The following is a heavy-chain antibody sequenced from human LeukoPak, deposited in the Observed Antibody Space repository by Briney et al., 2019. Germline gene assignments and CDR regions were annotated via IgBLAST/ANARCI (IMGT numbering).Heavy chain of an antibody. J-gene: IGHJ6*03. CDR3: TRVEAVPGSSSYYYYMDV. CDR1: GFNFTDSA. D-gene: IGHD6-19*01. Sequence: GGSLRLSCAASGFNFTDSAVHWVRQASGKGLEWVGRIRSRTNNYATSYAASLRGKFTISRDDSHDTVYLQMRGLKAEDTAVYYCTRVEAVPGSSSYYYYMDVWGKGTAVTVSS. V-gene: IGHV3-73*01. CDR2: IRSRTNNYAT.